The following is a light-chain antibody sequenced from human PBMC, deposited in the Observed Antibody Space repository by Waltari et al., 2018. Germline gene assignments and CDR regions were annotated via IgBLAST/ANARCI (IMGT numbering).Light chain of an antibody. V-gene: IGLV2-14*03. Sequence: QSALTQPASVSGSPGQSLTISCTGTSSDVGGYNYVSWYQHHPGKAPKLIIYDVTRWPSGVSNRFSGSKSGNTASLTISGLQAEDEADYYCSSYTSTSAVVFGGGTKLTVL. CDR2: DVT. CDR3: SSYTSTSAVV. J-gene: IGLJ2*01. CDR1: SSDVGGYNY.